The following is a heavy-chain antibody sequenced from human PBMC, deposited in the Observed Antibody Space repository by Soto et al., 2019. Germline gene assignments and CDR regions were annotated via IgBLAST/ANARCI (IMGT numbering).Heavy chain of an antibody. CDR2: FNPSGPGA. V-gene: IGHV1-46*01. J-gene: IGHJ4*02. Sequence: ASVKVSCKASGFTFSSHYIHWVRQAPGQGLEWMGIFNPSGPGATYAHKFQGRVTMTWDTSTATVYMELTSLRSEDTAVYYCVTDQTTYYFDYWGQGTRVTVSS. CDR3: VTDQTTYYFDY. CDR1: GFTFSSHY. D-gene: IGHD1-1*01.